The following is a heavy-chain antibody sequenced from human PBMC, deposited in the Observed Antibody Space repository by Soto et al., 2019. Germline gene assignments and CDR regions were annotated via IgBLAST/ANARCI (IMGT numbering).Heavy chain of an antibody. CDR1: GYTFTSYA. Sequence: QVQLVQSGAEVKKPGASVKVSCKASGYTFTSYAISWVRQAPGQGLEWMGWISAYNGNTKYAQKVQGRVTMTTDTATSTAYMALRSLRSDDTAVYYCARDVNSGTFDYWGQGTLVTVSS. CDR2: ISAYNGNT. V-gene: IGHV1-18*01. J-gene: IGHJ4*02. CDR3: ARDVNSGTFDY. D-gene: IGHD3-10*01.